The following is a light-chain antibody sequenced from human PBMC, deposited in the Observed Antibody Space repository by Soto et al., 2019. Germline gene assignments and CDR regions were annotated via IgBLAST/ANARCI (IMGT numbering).Light chain of an antibody. J-gene: IGKJ2*01. CDR2: TAS. V-gene: IGKV3-20*01. CDR3: QLYGSSPPYI. CDR1: QSVSSSS. Sequence: IVLTQSPATLSLSPWERATLSCRASQSVSSSSLAWYQQRPGQAPRLLIFTASSRATGTPDRFSGSGSGTDFTLTISRLEPEDFAVYYCQLYGSSPPYIFGPGTKVDIK.